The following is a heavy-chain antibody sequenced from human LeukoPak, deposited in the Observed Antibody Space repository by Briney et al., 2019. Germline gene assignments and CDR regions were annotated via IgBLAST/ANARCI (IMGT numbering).Heavy chain of an antibody. J-gene: IGHJ4*02. CDR2: ISRSGGST. Sequence: PGGSLRLSCVGFGFTFSNYNLNWVRQAPGKGLEWVSSISRSGGSTYYADSVKGRFTISRDNSKNTLYLQMNSLRAEDTAVYYCAKEYPLAMVLDYWGQGTLVTVSS. CDR3: AKEYPLAMVLDY. CDR1: GFTFSNYN. D-gene: IGHD5-18*01. V-gene: IGHV3-23*01.